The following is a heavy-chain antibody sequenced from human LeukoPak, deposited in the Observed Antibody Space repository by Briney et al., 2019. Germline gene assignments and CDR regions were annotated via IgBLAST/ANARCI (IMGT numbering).Heavy chain of an antibody. D-gene: IGHD2-2*01. J-gene: IGHJ4*02. CDR3: ARHQRGYCSSTSCYEFDY. V-gene: IGHV4-59*08. Sequence: SVTLSLTCTVSGGSIGSYYWSWIRQPPGKGLEWIGYIYYSGSTNYNPSLKSRVTISVDTSKNQFSLKLSSVTAADTAVYYCARHQRGYCSSTSCYEFDYWGQGTLVTVSS. CDR2: IYYSGST. CDR1: GGSIGSYY.